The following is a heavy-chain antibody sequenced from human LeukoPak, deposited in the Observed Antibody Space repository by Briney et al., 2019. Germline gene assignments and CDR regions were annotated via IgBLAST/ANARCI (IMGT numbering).Heavy chain of an antibody. V-gene: IGHV3-23*01. CDR2: ISDSGGST. CDR1: GFTFRTYA. CDR3: AREGSVYYYYGMDV. J-gene: IGHJ6*02. Sequence: GGSLRLSCAGSGFTFRTYAMIWVRQAPGKGLEWVSAISDSGGSTYYADSVKGRFTISRDNSKNTLYLQMNSLRAEDTAVYYCAREGSVYYYYGMDVWGQGTTVTVSS.